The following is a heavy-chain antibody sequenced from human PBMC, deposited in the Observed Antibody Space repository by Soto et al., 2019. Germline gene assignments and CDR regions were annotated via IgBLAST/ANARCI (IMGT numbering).Heavy chain of an antibody. V-gene: IGHV6-1*01. D-gene: IGHD7-27*01. CDR2: TYYRSKWYN. J-gene: IGHJ3*02. CDR3: ARIQISNWGSAFGAVDI. CDR1: GDSVSSNSAA. Sequence: PSQTLSLTCAISGDSVSSNSAAWNWTRQSPSRGLEWLGRTYYRSKWYNDYAVSVKSRITINPDTSKNQFSLQLNSVTPEDTAVYYCARIQISNWGSAFGAVDIWGQGTMVTVSS.